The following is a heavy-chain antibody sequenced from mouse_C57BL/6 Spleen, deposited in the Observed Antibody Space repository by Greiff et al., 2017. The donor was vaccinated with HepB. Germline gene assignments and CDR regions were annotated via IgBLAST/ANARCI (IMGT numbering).Heavy chain of an antibody. D-gene: IGHD1-1*01. CDR3: TGRGYGSSSSFDY. CDR2: IRLKSDNYTT. V-gene: IGHV6-3*01. Sequence: EVQLVESGGGLVQPGGSMKLSCVASGFTFSNYWMNWVRQSPEKGLEWVAQIRLKSDNYTTHYEESVKGRFTISRDDSRSSVYLQMNNLRAEDTEIYYGTGRGYGSSSSFDYWGQGTTLTVSS. CDR1: GFTFSNYW. J-gene: IGHJ2*01.